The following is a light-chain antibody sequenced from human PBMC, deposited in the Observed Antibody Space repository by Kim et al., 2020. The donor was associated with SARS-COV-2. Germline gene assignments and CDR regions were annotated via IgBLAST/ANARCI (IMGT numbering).Light chain of an antibody. J-gene: IGLJ3*02. CDR2: SNN. CDR3: AAWDDSLNGWV. Sequence: QLVLTQPPSASGTPGHRVTISCSGSSSNNGSNTVNWYQQLPGTAPKLLIYSNNQRPSGVPDRFSGSKSGTAASLAISGLQSEDEADYYCAAWDDSLNGWVFGGGTQLTVL. V-gene: IGLV1-44*01. CDR1: SSNNGSNT.